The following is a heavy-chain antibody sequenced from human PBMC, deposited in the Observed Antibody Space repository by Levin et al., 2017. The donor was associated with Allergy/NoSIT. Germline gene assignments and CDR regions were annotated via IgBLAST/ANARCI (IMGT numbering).Heavy chain of an antibody. V-gene: IGHV3-21*01. CDR3: ARGGYTVQYDYGMDV. J-gene: IGHJ6*02. CDR1: GFTFTRYF. CDR2: ISSDSSKI. D-gene: IGHD2-15*01. Sequence: GGSLRLSCAVSGFTFTRYFMNWVRQAPGKGLEWVSSISSDSSKIYYADSVKGRFTISRDNTKNSLYLQMSSLRAEDTAVYYCARGGYTVQYDYGMDVWGPGTTVTVSS.